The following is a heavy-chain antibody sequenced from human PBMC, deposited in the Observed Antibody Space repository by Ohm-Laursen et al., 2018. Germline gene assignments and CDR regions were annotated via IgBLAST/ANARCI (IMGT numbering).Heavy chain of an antibody. CDR2: IEQDGSEK. Sequence: SLRLSCAASGFTFSTYWMNWIRQAPGKGLEWVANIEQDGSEKNYVDSVKGRFTISRDNGKNSLYLQMNSLRAEDTAVYYCVKDAGGTYDYWGQGTLVTVSS. CDR1: GFTFSTYW. V-gene: IGHV3-7*01. CDR3: VKDAGGTYDY. J-gene: IGHJ4*02.